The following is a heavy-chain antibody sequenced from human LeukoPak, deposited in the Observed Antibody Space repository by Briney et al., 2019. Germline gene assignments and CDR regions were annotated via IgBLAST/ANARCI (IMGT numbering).Heavy chain of an antibody. V-gene: IGHV4-59*12. CDR1: GGSISSYY. J-gene: IGHJ4*02. Sequence: PSETLSLTRTVSGGSISSYYWSWIRQPPGKGLEWIGYIYYSGSTNYNPSLKSRVTISVDTSKNQFSLKLSSVTAADTAVYYCARVSLEVTAVDYWGQGTLVTVSS. D-gene: IGHD2-21*02. CDR2: IYYSGST. CDR3: ARVSLEVTAVDY.